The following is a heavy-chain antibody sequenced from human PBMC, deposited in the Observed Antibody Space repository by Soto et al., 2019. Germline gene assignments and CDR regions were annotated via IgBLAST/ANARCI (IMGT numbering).Heavy chain of an antibody. J-gene: IGHJ4*02. CDR1: GGSISSGGYY. V-gene: IGHV4-31*03. Sequence: PSETLSLTCTVSGGSISSGGYYWSWIRQHPGKGLEWIGYIYYSGSTYYNPSLKSRVTISVDTSKNQFSLKLSSVTAADTAVYYCSREGGIVGATAADYRGQGTLVTVSS. CDR3: SREGGIVGATAADY. D-gene: IGHD1-26*01. CDR2: IYYSGST.